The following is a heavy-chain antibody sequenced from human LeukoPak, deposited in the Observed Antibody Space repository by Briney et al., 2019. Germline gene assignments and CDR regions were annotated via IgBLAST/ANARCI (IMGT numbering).Heavy chain of an antibody. J-gene: IGHJ4*02. D-gene: IGHD3-22*01. CDR3: AREAPDLNYYDSSGYYDY. V-gene: IGHV7-4-1*02. Sequence: ASVKVSCKASGYTFTGYYMHWVRQAPGQGLEWMGWINTNTGNPTYAQGFTGRFVFSLDTSVSTAHLQISSLKAEDTAAYYCAREAPDLNYYDSSGYYDYWGQGTLATVSS. CDR1: GYTFTGYY. CDR2: INTNTGNP.